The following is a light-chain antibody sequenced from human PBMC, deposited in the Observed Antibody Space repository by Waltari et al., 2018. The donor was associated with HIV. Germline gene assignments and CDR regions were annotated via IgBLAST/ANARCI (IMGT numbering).Light chain of an antibody. CDR2: EVS. CDR3: SSYTSSSTWV. V-gene: IGLV2-14*01. CDR1: SSDVGGYNY. Sequence: QSALTQPASVSGSPGQSITISCTGTSSDVGGYNYVSWYQPHPGKAPKLMIYEVSNRPSGVSNRFSGAKAGNTASLTISGRQAEDEADYYCSSYTSSSTWVFGGGTKLTVL. J-gene: IGLJ3*02.